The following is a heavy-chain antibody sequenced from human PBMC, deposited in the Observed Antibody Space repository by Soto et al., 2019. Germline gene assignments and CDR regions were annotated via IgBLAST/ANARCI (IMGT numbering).Heavy chain of an antibody. D-gene: IGHD1-20*01. J-gene: IGHJ4*02. Sequence: ESLKISCKGSGYSFTSYWISWVRQMPGKGLEWMGRIDPSDSYTNYSPSFQGHVTISAYKSIRTAYLQWSRLKASDTAMYYCASLKGLYNWNYWGQGTLVTVSS. V-gene: IGHV5-10-1*01. CDR3: ASLKGLYNWNY. CDR2: IDPSDSYT. CDR1: GYSFTSYW.